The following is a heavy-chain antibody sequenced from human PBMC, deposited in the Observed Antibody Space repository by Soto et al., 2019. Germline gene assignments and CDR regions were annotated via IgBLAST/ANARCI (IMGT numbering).Heavy chain of an antibody. D-gene: IGHD4-17*01. CDR1: GFTFSSYA. CDR3: AQRYGESTGTMDD. CDR2: ISGSGGST. Sequence: EVQLLESGGGLVQPGGSLRLSCAASGFTFSSYAMSWVRQVPGKGLEWVSTISGSGGSTYYTDSVKGRFTISRDKSKNTLYLQMNSLRAEDTAVYYCAQRYGESTGTMDDWGQGSLVTVSS. V-gene: IGHV3-23*01. J-gene: IGHJ4*02.